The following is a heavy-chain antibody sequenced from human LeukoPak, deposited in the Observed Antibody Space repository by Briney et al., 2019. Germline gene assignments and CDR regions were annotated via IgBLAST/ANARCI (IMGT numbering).Heavy chain of an antibody. J-gene: IGHJ3*02. CDR2: ISASGDVT. Sequence: PGGSLRLSCAASRFSFSAYPMGWVRRAPGKGLEWVSGISASGDVTFHVDPVKGRFTISRDNSKNTLYLQMNSLRPEDTAEYYCAKSLLTTASGTGRAFDIWGQGTMVTVSS. CDR1: RFSFSAYP. CDR3: AKSLLTTASGTGRAFDI. V-gene: IGHV3-23*01. D-gene: IGHD1-26*01.